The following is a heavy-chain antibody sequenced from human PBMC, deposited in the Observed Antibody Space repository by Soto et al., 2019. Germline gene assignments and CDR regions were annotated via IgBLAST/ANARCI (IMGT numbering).Heavy chain of an antibody. CDR1: GGSISGDYY. Sequence: SETLSLTCTVSGGSISGDYYWNWIRQAPGKGLEWIGYVYHTGSTYHNPSLKSRGSISVATSNNQFSLKLSSVTAADTAVYFCAREPYDITGKRIDSWGRGIPVTVSS. D-gene: IGHD3-22*01. V-gene: IGHV4-30-4*01. CDR2: VYHTGST. CDR3: AREPYDITGKRIDS. J-gene: IGHJ5*01.